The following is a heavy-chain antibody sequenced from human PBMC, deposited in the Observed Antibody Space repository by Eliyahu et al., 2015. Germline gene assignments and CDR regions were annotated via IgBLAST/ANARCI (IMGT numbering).Heavy chain of an antibody. Sequence: EVQLVQSGAEVKKPGESLKISCKGSGYSFSSNWIGWVRQMPGKGLEWMGIIYPYDSETRYSPSFHGQVTISADKSMNTAYLQWSSLKVSDTAIYYCARLIDNWGVPLYFDYWGQGALVTVSS. J-gene: IGHJ4*02. CDR2: IYPYDSET. D-gene: IGHD7-27*01. CDR1: GYSFSSNW. CDR3: ARLIDNWGVPLYFDY. V-gene: IGHV5-51*01.